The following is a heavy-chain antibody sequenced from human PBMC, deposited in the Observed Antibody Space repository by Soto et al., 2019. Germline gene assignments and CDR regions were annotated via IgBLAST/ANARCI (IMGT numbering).Heavy chain of an antibody. J-gene: IGHJ3*02. V-gene: IGHV1-69*13. CDR1: GGTFSSYA. CDR2: IIPIFGTA. D-gene: IGHD3-22*01. CDR3: ARFEKSYYYDSSGYSGPAFDI. Sequence: GASVKVSCKASGGTFSSYAISCVRQAPGQGLEWMGGIIPIFGTANYAQKFQGRVTITADESTSTAYMELSSLRSEDTAVYYCARFEKSYYYDSSGYSGPAFDIWGQGTMVT.